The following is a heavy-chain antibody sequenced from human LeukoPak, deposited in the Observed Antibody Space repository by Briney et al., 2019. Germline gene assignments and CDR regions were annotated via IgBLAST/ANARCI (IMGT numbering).Heavy chain of an antibody. D-gene: IGHD5-12*01. CDR2: MNPNSGNT. CDR1: GYTFTSYD. J-gene: IGHJ4*02. Sequence: ASVKVSCRASGYTFTSYDINWVRQATGQGLEWMGWMNPNSGNTGYAQKFQGRVTITRNTSISTAYMELSSLRSDDTAVYYCARAVSGYDFFDYWGQGTLVTVSS. V-gene: IGHV1-8*03. CDR3: ARAVSGYDFFDY.